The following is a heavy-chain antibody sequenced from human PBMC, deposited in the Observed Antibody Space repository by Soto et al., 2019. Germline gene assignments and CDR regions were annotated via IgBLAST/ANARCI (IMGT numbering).Heavy chain of an antibody. D-gene: IGHD3-22*01. CDR1: GYTFTDYY. Sequence: VSCKASGYTFTDYYMHWVRQAPGQGLEWMGWINPNSGGTNYAQKFQGRVTMTRDTSFSTAYMELSRLRSDDTAVYYCATTFYYDSSGHYHFDFWGQGTLVTVSS. CDR2: INPNSGGT. V-gene: IGHV1-2*02. CDR3: ATTFYYDSSGHYHFDF. J-gene: IGHJ4*02.